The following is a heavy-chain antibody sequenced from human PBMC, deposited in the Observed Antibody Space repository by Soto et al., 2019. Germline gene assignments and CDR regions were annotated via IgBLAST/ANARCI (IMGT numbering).Heavy chain of an antibody. CDR1: GFSFSNYA. D-gene: IGHD2-15*01. Sequence: GGSLRLSCAASGFSFSNYAMSWVRQAPGKGLEWVSAISVSGGTTYYADSVKGRFTISRDISNNTLSLQMNGLRAEDTAVYYCAKRGYCSDDKCYWSSDYWGPGTLVTVSS. V-gene: IGHV3-23*01. J-gene: IGHJ4*02. CDR2: ISVSGGTT. CDR3: AKRGYCSDDKCYWSSDY.